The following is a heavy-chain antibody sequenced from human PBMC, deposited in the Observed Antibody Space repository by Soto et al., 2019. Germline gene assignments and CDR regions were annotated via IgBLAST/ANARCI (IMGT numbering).Heavy chain of an antibody. CDR1: EFTSSTYA. Sequence: PGGSLRLSCAASEFTSSTYAMSWVRQAPGKGLEWVSGISGSGGGTYYADSVKGRFTISRDNSKNTVYLQMNSLRAEDTAVYYCAKPHRDVYSTPFFYHWGQGTLVTVSS. CDR3: AKPHRDVYSTPFFYH. CDR2: ISGSGGGT. J-gene: IGHJ4*02. D-gene: IGHD4-4*01. V-gene: IGHV3-23*01.